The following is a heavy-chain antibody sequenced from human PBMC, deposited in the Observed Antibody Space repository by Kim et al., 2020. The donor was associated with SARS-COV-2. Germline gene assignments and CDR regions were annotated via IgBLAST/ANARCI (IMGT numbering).Heavy chain of an antibody. CDR2: IYYNGST. CDR3: ATTRSSFGVVVSWFDP. D-gene: IGHD3-3*01. Sequence: SETLSLTCAVSGASISSGDYFWTWIRQSPGKGLEWIGDIYYNGSTNYSPSLRSRLSMSVDTSKNQFTLRLNSVTATDTAVYYCATTRSSFGVVVSWFDPWGQGTLVAVSS. CDR1: GASISSGDYF. V-gene: IGHV4-30-4*08. J-gene: IGHJ5*02.